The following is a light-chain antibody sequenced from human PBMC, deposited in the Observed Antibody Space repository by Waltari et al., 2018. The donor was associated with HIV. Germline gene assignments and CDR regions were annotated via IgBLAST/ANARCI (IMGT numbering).Light chain of an antibody. CDR3: SSYTSSSTFYV. J-gene: IGLJ1*01. V-gene: IGLV2-14*03. CDR1: SSDVGGYNF. Sequence: QSALTQPASVSGSPGQSITLSCTGTSSDVGGYNFVSWYQQHPGKAPKLMIYDVTKRPSGVSNRFSGSKSGNTASLTSTGLQAEDEADFYCSSYTSSSTFYVFGTGTKV. CDR2: DVT.